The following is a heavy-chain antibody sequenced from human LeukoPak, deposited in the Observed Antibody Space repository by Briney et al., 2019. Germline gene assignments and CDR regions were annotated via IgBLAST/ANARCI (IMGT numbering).Heavy chain of an antibody. D-gene: IGHD2-2*01. Sequence: GASVKVSCKASGGTFSSYAISWVRQAPGQGLEWMGGIIPIFGTANYAQKFQGRVTITADESTSTAYMELSSLRSEDTAVYYCARDLEADCGSTSCYYYFDYWGQGTLVTVSS. J-gene: IGHJ4*02. CDR2: IIPIFGTA. CDR1: GGTFSSYA. CDR3: ARDLEADCGSTSCYYYFDY. V-gene: IGHV1-69*13.